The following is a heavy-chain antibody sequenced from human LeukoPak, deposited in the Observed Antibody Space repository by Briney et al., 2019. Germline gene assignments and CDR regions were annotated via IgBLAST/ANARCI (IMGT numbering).Heavy chain of an antibody. CDR1: GYSFTSYW. J-gene: IGHJ3*02. D-gene: IGHD3-10*01. Sequence: GESLKISCKGSGYSFTSYWIGWVRQMPGKGLEWMGIIYPGDSDTRYSPSFQGQVTISADKSISTAYLQWSSLKASDTAMYYCARNMVRGVTRTSNDAFDIWGQGTMVTVSS. V-gene: IGHV5-51*01. CDR2: IYPGDSDT. CDR3: ARNMVRGVTRTSNDAFDI.